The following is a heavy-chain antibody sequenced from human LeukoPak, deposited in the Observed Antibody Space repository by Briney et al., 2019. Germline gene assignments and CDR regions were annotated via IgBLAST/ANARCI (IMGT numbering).Heavy chain of an antibody. CDR1: GFTFSSYA. V-gene: IGHV3-23*01. Sequence: GGSLRLSCAASGFTFSSYAMSWVRQAPGKGLEWVSAISGSGGSTYYADSVKGRFTISRDNSKNTLYLQMNSLRAEDTAVYYCAKDEIFGVVISYYGMDVWGQGTTVTVSS. CDR2: ISGSGGST. J-gene: IGHJ6*02. D-gene: IGHD3-3*01. CDR3: AKDEIFGVVISYYGMDV.